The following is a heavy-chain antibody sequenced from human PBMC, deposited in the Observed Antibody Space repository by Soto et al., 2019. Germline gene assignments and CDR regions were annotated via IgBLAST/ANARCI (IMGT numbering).Heavy chain of an antibody. CDR2: IHPATGAA. CDR3: ARRGGVGVAGPAAFDM. Sequence: QLHLVQSGAVVKKPGASVTVSCSASGYPVTAYYMHWVRQAPGRGLLWMGGIHPATGAAKYIHTCQGRVRATGNYSTNTCLMELSGITYEDAAVCSCARRGGVGVAGPAAFDMWGQGTLVTVSS. D-gene: IGHD3-3*01. J-gene: IGHJ3*02. V-gene: IGHV1-2*02. CDR1: GYPVTAYY.